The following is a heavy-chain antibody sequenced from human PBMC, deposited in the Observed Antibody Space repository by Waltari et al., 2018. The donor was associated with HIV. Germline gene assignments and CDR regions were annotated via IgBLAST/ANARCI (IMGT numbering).Heavy chain of an antibody. Sequence: EVQLVASGGGLVQPGGSLRLSCAASGFTSSSYDMPWVRQATGKGLEWVSAIGTAGDTYYPGSVKGRFTISRENAKNSLYLQMNSLRAGDTAVYYCATANYYDSSGWNWYFDLWGRGTLVTVSS. V-gene: IGHV3-13*01. J-gene: IGHJ2*01. CDR3: ATANYYDSSGWNWYFDL. D-gene: IGHD3-22*01. CDR1: GFTSSSYD. CDR2: IGTAGDT.